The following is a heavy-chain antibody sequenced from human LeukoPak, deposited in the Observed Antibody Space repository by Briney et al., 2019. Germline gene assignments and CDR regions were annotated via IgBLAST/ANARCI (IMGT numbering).Heavy chain of an antibody. J-gene: IGHJ4*02. V-gene: IGHV3-21*01. CDR1: GFTFSSYT. Sequence: PGGSLRLSCAASGFTFSSYTMNWVRQAPGKGLEWVSSINTSSNYIYYVDSVKGRFTISRDNAKNSLYLQMDSLRAEDTAVYYCARDVAIDYWGQGTLVTVSS. CDR2: INTSSNYI. D-gene: IGHD5-12*01. CDR3: ARDVAIDY.